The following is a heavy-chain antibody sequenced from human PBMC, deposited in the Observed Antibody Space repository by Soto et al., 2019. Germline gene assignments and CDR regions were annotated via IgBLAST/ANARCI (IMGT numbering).Heavy chain of an antibody. Sequence: TLSLTFAVSGGSISSGGYSWSFIRQPPGKGLEWIGYIYHSGSTYYNPSLKSRVTISVDRSKNQFSLKLSSVTAADTAVYYCARGYSGYDFFDYWGQGTLVTVSS. CDR1: GGSISSGGYS. D-gene: IGHD5-12*01. J-gene: IGHJ4*02. V-gene: IGHV4-30-2*01. CDR2: IYHSGST. CDR3: ARGYSGYDFFDY.